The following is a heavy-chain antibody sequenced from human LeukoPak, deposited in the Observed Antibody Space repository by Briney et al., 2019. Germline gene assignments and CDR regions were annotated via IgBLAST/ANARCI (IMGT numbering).Heavy chain of an antibody. CDR2: ISAYNGNT. D-gene: IGHD2-15*01. CDR1: GYTFTSYG. J-gene: IGHJ4*02. Sequence: VASVKVSCKASGYTFTSYGISWVRQAPGQGLEWMGWISAYNGNTNYAQKLQGRVTMTTDTSTSTAYMELRSLRPDDTAVYYCARAAKASLLYYFDYWGQGTLVTVSS. CDR3: ARAAKASLLYYFDY. V-gene: IGHV1-18*04.